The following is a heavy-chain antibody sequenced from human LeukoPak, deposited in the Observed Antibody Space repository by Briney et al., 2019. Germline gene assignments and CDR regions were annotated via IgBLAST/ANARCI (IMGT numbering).Heavy chain of an antibody. CDR3: ARVEEMATIGYYFDY. Sequence: ASVNVSCKASGGTFSSYAISWVRQAPGQGLEWMGGIIPIFGTANYAQKFQGRVTITADESTSTAYMELSSLRSEDTAVYYCARVEEMATIGYYFDYWGQGTLVTVSS. D-gene: IGHD5-24*01. J-gene: IGHJ4*02. V-gene: IGHV1-69*13. CDR2: IIPIFGTA. CDR1: GGTFSSYA.